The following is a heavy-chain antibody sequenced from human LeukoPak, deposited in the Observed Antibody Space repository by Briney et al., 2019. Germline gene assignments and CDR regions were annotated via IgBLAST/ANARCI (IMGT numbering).Heavy chain of an antibody. CDR1: GFTFSSYA. V-gene: IGHV3-23*01. CDR2: ISGDGAYT. CDR3: AREGGGYSYGHFDY. D-gene: IGHD5-18*01. J-gene: IGHJ4*02. Sequence: PGGSLRLSCAASGFTFSSYAMSWVRQAPGKGLEWVSAISGDGAYTYSADSVKGRFTISRDNSKSTLYLQMNSLRAEDTAVYYCAREGGGYSYGHFDYWGQGTLVTVSS.